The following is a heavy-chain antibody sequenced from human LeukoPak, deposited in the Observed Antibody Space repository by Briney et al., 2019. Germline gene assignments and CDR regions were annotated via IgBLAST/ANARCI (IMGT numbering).Heavy chain of an antibody. Sequence: GGSLRLFCAASGFTFSNYWMTWVRQAPGKGLECVAHINKDGSEGFYIDSVKGRFTISRDNAKNSLYLQMNTVRAEDTAVYFCARDPDYGAAGIFGDSWGQGTQVTVSS. CDR2: INKDGSEG. CDR1: GFTFSNYW. J-gene: IGHJ4*02. V-gene: IGHV3-7*01. D-gene: IGHD4-17*01. CDR3: ARDPDYGAAGIFGDS.